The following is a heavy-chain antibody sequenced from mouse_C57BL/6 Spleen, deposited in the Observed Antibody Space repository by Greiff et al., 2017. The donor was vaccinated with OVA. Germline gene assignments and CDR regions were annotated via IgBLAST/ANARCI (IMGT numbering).Heavy chain of an antibody. CDR1: GYAFSSSW. D-gene: IGHD3-2*02. J-gene: IGHJ4*01. Sequence: VQVVESGPELVKPGASVKISCKASGYAFSSSWMNWVKQRPGKGLEWIGRIYPGDGDTNYNGKFKGKATLTADKSSSTAYMQLSSLTSEDSAVYFCARGGAQATMDYWGQGTSVTVSS. V-gene: IGHV1-82*01. CDR3: ARGGAQATMDY. CDR2: IYPGDGDT.